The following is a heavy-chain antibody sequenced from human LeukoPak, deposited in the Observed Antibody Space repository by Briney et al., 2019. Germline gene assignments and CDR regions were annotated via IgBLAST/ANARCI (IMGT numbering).Heavy chain of an antibody. V-gene: IGHV4-34*01. Sequence: SETLSLTCAVYGGSFSGYYWSWIRQPPGKGLEWIGEINHSGSTNYNPSLKSRVTISVDTSKNQFSLKLSSVTAADTAVYYCARGPQFYSSSWSEFYYYYGMDVWGQGTTVTVCS. D-gene: IGHD6-13*01. J-gene: IGHJ6*02. CDR1: GGSFSGYY. CDR2: INHSGST. CDR3: ARGPQFYSSSWSEFYYYYGMDV.